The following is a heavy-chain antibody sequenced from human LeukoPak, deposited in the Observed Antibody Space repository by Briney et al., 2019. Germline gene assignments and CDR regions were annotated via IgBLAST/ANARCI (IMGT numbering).Heavy chain of an antibody. CDR3: ARRYYYNLGSFPFDF. CDR1: GGPFSGYF. V-gene: IGHV4-34*01. Sequence: SETLSLTCAVSGGPFSGYFWCWIRQSLGKGREWGGDIHNSGTTNYNPSLNSRVTISEDTSKNQFYLNLSSVTAADTAVYYCARRYYYNLGSFPFDFWGQGTLVTVSS. CDR2: IHNSGTT. J-gene: IGHJ4*02. D-gene: IGHD3-10*01.